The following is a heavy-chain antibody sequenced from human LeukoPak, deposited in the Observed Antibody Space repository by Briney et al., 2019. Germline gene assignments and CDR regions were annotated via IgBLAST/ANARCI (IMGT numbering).Heavy chain of an antibody. CDR2: INHSGST. V-gene: IGHV4-34*01. J-gene: IGHJ4*02. CDR1: GGSFSGYY. Sequence: SETLSLTCAVYGGSFSGYYWSWIRQPPGKGLEWIGEINHSGSTNYNPSLKSRVTISADTSKNQFSLKLSSVTAADTAVYYCARADDSSGYYFNSFDYWGQGTLVTVSS. CDR3: ARADDSSGYYFNSFDY. D-gene: IGHD3-22*01.